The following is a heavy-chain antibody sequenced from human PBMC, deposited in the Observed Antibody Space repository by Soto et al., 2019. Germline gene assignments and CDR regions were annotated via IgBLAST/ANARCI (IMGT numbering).Heavy chain of an antibody. J-gene: IGHJ2*01. CDR3: ARGGYYDSSGNWYFDL. D-gene: IGHD3-22*01. CDR1: GGSISSGDYY. Sequence: QVQLQESGPGLVKPSQTLSLTCTVSGGSISSGDYYWSWIRQPPGKGLEWIGYIYYSGSTYYNPSLKSRVTISVDTSKNQFSLKLSSVTAADTAVYYCARGGYYDSSGNWYFDLWGRGTLVTVSS. V-gene: IGHV4-30-4*01. CDR2: IYYSGST.